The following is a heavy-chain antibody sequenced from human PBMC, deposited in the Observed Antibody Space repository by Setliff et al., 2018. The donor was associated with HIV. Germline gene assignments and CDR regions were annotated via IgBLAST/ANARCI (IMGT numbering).Heavy chain of an antibody. D-gene: IGHD3-3*01. CDR3: ARHSSSGYLPYYFDY. J-gene: IGHJ4*02. CDR2: IFYTGST. CDR1: GGSISGSIDY. Sequence: SETLSLTCTVSGGSISGSIDYWGWIRQPPGKGLEWLGSIFYTGSTYYNPSLKGLVTVSVDTSINQFSLKLSSVTAADTSVYYCARHSSSGYLPYYFDYWGQGTLVTVSS. V-gene: IGHV4-39*01.